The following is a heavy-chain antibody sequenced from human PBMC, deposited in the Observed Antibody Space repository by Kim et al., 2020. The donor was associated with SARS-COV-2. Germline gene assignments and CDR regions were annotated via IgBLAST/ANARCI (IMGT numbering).Heavy chain of an antibody. J-gene: IGHJ4*02. CDR3: ARHSKYDFWSGYYPYYFDY. Sequence: SETLSLTCTVSGGSISSSSYYWGWIRQPPGKGLEWIGSIYYSGSTYYNPSLKSRVTLTVDTSKNQFSLTLSSVTAADTAVYYCARHSKYDFWSGYYPYYFDYGGQGTLVTVSS. CDR1: GGSISSSSYY. D-gene: IGHD3-3*01. CDR2: IYYSGST. V-gene: IGHV4-39*01.